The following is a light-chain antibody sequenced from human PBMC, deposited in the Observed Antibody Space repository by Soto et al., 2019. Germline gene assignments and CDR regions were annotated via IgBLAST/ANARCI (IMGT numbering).Light chain of an antibody. CDR2: PAS. Sequence: EIVMTQSPATLSASPGERTTLSCRASQSVSSNLAWYQQKPGQAPRLLIYPASTRATGIPARFSGSGTGTECTLTLSGMQFEDFAVEYCQHYNNWPPWTFGQGTKVEIK. CDR3: QHYNNWPPWT. V-gene: IGKV3-15*01. J-gene: IGKJ1*01. CDR1: QSVSSN.